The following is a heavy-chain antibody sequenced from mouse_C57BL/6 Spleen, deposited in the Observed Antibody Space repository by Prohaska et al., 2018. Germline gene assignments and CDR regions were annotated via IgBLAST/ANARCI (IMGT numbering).Heavy chain of an antibody. J-gene: IGHJ2*01. CDR2: IRNKANGYTT. CDR3: ARLDYSKEGFDY. V-gene: IGHV7-3*01. D-gene: IGHD2-5*01. Sequence: EVKLVESGGGLVQPGGSLSLSCAASGFTFTAYYMSWVRQPPGKALECLGFIRNKANGYTTEYSASVKGRFTISRDNSQSILYLQMNALRAEDSATYYCARLDYSKEGFDYWGQGTTLTVSS. CDR1: GFTFTAYY.